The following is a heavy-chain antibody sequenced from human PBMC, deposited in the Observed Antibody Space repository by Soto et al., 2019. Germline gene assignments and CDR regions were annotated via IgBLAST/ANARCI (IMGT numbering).Heavy chain of an antibody. CDR3: ARDGLYVGTVEHAARKYYGMDV. CDR1: GGTFSSYG. D-gene: IGHD3-16*01. V-gene: IGHV1-69*01. CDR2: IIPLFGTV. Sequence: QVQLVQSGAEVKKPGSSVKVSCKASGGTFSSYGISWVRQAPGQGLEWLGGIIPLFGTVNYAQKFQGRVKITVVESTTTAYMALSRLRSDDTAVYHWARDGLYVGTVEHAARKYYGMDVWGQGTTVTVSS. J-gene: IGHJ6*02.